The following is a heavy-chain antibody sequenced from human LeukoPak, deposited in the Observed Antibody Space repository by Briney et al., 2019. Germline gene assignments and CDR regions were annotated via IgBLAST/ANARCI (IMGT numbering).Heavy chain of an antibody. CDR1: GGSISSGGYY. D-gene: IGHD6-13*01. Sequence: PSQTLSLTCTVSGGSISSGGYYWSWIRQHPGKGLEWIGYIYYSGSTYYNPSLKSRVTISVDTSKNQFSLKLSSVTAADTAVYYCARRGSSSWIDYWGQGTLVTVSS. CDR3: ARRGSSSWIDY. J-gene: IGHJ4*02. V-gene: IGHV4-31*03. CDR2: IYYSGST.